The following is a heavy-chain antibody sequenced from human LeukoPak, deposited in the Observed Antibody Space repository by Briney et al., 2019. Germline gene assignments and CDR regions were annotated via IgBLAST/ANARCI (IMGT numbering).Heavy chain of an antibody. CDR2: ISSSSSTI. CDR3: ARGFLFDY. V-gene: IGHV3-48*01. CDR1: GFTFSSYS. Sequence: QPGGSLRLSCAASGFTFSSYSMNWVRQAPGKGLEWVSYISSSSSTIYYADSVKGRFTISRDNAENSLYLQMNSLRAEDTAVYYCARGFLFDYWGQGTLVTVSS. J-gene: IGHJ4*02.